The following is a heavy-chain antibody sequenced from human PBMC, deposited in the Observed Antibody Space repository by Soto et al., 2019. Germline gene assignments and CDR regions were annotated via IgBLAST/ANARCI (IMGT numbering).Heavy chain of an antibody. V-gene: IGHV1-46*01. J-gene: IGHJ5*01. CDR2: VNPTFGVT. Sequence: QGLLIQSGAEVRRPGATVMISCKASENTFTNFFFHWVRQAPGRSLEWLGMVNPTFGVTKYEQRFQGRLTMTGDTSTSTVFLEVRGLTSNDTALYFCARVTYGDYNFLDSWGHGTLVTVSS. CDR3: ARVTYGDYNFLDS. CDR1: ENTFTNFF. D-gene: IGHD4-17*01.